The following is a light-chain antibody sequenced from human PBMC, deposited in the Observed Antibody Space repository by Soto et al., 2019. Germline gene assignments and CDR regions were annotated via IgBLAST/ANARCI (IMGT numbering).Light chain of an antibody. Sequence: QSVLTQPASVSGSPGQSITMSCTGTSSDIGTYNSVSWYQHHPGKAPKLLIFEVIDRPSGVSDRFSGSKSGNTASLTISGLQPEDEADYYCCSYTSTYTLVFGGGTKVTVL. CDR2: EVI. V-gene: IGLV2-14*01. CDR1: SSDIGTYNS. J-gene: IGLJ3*02. CDR3: CSYTSTYTLV.